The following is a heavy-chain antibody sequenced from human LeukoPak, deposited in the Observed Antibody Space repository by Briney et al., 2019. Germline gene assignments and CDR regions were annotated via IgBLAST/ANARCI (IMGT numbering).Heavy chain of an antibody. Sequence: SETLSLTCTVSGGSIGIYYWNWIRQPAGKGLEWIGRIFTSGIANYNPSLKSRVTISVDTSKNQFSLKLSSVTAADTAVYYCARGVGAFVYWGQGTLVTVSS. J-gene: IGHJ4*02. CDR2: IFTSGIA. CDR1: GGSIGIYY. D-gene: IGHD1-26*01. CDR3: ARGVGAFVY. V-gene: IGHV4-4*07.